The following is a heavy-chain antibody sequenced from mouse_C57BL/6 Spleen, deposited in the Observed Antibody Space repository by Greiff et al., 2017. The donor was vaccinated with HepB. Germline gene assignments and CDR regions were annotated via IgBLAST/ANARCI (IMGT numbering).Heavy chain of an antibody. CDR3: AKTGAWFAY. V-gene: IGHV1-26*01. CDR1: GYTFTDYY. Sequence: VHVKQSGPELVKPGASVKISCKASGYTFTDYYMNWVKQSHGKSLEWIGDINPNNGGTSYNQKFKGKATLTVDKSSSTAYMELRSLTSEDSAVYYCAKTGAWFAYWGQGTLVTVSA. J-gene: IGHJ3*01. CDR2: INPNNGGT. D-gene: IGHD4-1*01.